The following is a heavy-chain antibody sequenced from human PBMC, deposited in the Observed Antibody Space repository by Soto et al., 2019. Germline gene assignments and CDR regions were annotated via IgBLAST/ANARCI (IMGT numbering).Heavy chain of an antibody. Sequence: QVQLVESGGGVVKPEGSLRLSCVASGFSFSDYYLHWIRQAPGKGLEWVSYLSTSSSYTNYADSVKGRFTISRDNARNSLYLQMSSLRSDDTAVYYCARDRDSMIRGVYQHWGQGTLVIVS. CDR1: GFSFSDYY. D-gene: IGHD3-10*01. J-gene: IGHJ1*01. CDR3: ARDRDSMIRGVYQH. CDR2: LSTSSSYT. V-gene: IGHV3-11*05.